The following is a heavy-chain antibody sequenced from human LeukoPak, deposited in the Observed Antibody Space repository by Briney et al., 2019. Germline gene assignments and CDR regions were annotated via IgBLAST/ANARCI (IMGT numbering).Heavy chain of an antibody. D-gene: IGHD2-15*01. Sequence: PAGSLSLSCAASGFTINTYARTWIRQPPGKGLEWVSGISGSGGSTSYSVKGRFTISRDNAKTTLYLQMTSLRADGTAVYYCAKAREYCPDGSCYCENYYFVYWGQGALVTVSS. J-gene: IGHJ4*02. CDR3: AKAREYCPDGSCYCENYYFVY. CDR1: GFTINTYA. V-gene: IGHV3-23*01. CDR2: ISGSGGST.